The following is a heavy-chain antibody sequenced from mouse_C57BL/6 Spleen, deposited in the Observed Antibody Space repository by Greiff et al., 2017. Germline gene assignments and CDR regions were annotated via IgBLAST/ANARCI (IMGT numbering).Heavy chain of an antibody. V-gene: IGHV5-4*03. CDR2: ISDGGSYT. CDR1: GFTFSSYA. Sequence: EVKVVESGGGLVKPGGSLKLSCAASGFTFSSYAMSWVRQTPEKRLEWVATISDGGSYTYYPDNVKGRFTISRDNAKNNLYLQMSHLKSEDTAMYYCARKYYGHYFDYWGQGTTLTVSS. D-gene: IGHD1-1*02. J-gene: IGHJ2*01. CDR3: ARKYYGHYFDY.